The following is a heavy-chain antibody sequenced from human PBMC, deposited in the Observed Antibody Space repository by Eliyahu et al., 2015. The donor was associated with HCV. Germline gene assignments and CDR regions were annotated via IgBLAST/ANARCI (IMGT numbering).Heavy chain of an antibody. J-gene: IGHJ4*02. V-gene: IGHV4-39*01. CDR3: ARRRPRGEVVVTIFDWGDMGYFDY. D-gene: IGHD3-22*01. CDR2: IYYSGST. Sequence: QLQLQESGPGLVKPSETLSLTCTVSGGSISSSSYYWAWIRXPPGKGLEXIGSIYYSGSTYYNPSLKSRVTISVDTSQNQFSLKLSSVAAADTAVYYCARRRPRGEVVVTIFDWGDMGYFDYWGQGTLVAVSS. CDR1: GGSISSSSYY.